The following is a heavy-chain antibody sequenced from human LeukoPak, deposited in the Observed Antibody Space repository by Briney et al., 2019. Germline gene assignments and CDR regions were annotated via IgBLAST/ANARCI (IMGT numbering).Heavy chain of an antibody. CDR2: INHSGST. V-gene: IGHV4-34*01. J-gene: IGHJ4*02. CDR3: ASGGYSSSWHRIDY. Sequence: PSETLSLTCAVYGGSFSGYYWSWIRQPPGKGLEWIGEINHSGSTNYNPSLKSRVTISVDTSKNQFSLKLSSVTAADTAVYYCASGGYSSSWHRIDYWGQGTLVTVSS. D-gene: IGHD6-13*01. CDR1: GGSFSGYY.